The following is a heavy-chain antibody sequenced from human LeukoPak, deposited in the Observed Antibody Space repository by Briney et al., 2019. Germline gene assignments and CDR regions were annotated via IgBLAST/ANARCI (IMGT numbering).Heavy chain of an antibody. CDR2: IYHSGTT. J-gene: IGHJ4*02. V-gene: IGHV4-38-2*02. CDR3: AGLFDYYDSSGYYIY. CDR1: GYSISSGYY. Sequence: SETLSLTCTVSGYSISSGYYWGWIRQSPGKGLEWIGNIYHSGTTYYNPSLKSRATISVDTSKNQFSLKLSSVTAADTAVYYCAGLFDYYDSSGYYIYWGQGTLVTVSS. D-gene: IGHD3-22*01.